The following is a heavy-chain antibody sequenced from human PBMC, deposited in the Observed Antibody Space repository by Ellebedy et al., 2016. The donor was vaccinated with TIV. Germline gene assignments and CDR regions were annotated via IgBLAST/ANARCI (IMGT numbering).Heavy chain of an antibody. CDR2: IYHSGST. CDR3: ARITMIVVVITEDYFDY. Sequence: SETLSLXCTVSGYSISSGYYWGWIRQPPGKGLEWIGSIYHSGSTYYNPSLKSRVTISVDTSKNQFSLKLSSVTAADTAVYYCARITMIVVVITEDYFDYWGQGTLVTVSS. J-gene: IGHJ4*02. CDR1: GYSISSGYY. D-gene: IGHD3-22*01. V-gene: IGHV4-38-2*02.